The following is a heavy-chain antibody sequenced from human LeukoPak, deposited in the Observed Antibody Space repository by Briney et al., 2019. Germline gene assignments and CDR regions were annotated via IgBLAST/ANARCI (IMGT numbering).Heavy chain of an antibody. D-gene: IGHD5-18*01. J-gene: IGHJ3*02. CDR1: GFTFSSYG. Sequence: GRSLRLSCAASGFTFSSYGMHWVRQAPGKGLEWVANIKQDGSEKYYVDSVKGRFTISRDNAKNSLYLQMNSLRAEDTAVYYCARDRVQLWLHGAFDIWGQGTMVTVSS. CDR2: IKQDGSEK. V-gene: IGHV3-7*01. CDR3: ARDRVQLWLHGAFDI.